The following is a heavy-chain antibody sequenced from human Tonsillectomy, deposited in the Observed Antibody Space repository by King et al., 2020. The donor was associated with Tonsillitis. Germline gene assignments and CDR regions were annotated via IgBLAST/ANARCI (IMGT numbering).Heavy chain of an antibody. D-gene: IGHD3-3*01. CDR1: GGSISSYY. V-gene: IGHV4-59*01. Sequence: PLQESGPGLVKPSENLSLTCTVSGGSISSYYWSWIRQPPGKGLEWIGYIYYSGSTNYNPSLKSRVTISVDTSKNQFSLKLSSVTAADTAVYYCARGINYDFWSGYYFTFDYWGQGTLVTVSS. J-gene: IGHJ4*02. CDR3: ARGINYDFWSGYYFTFDY. CDR2: IYYSGST.